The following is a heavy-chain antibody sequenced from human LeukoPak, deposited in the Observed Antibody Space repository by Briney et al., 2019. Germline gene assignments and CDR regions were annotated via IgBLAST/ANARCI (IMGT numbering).Heavy chain of an antibody. J-gene: IGHJ3*02. Sequence: GGSLRLSCAASGFTFSSYSMNWVRQAPGKGLEWVSSISSSSYIYYADSVKGRFTISRDNAKNSLYLQMNSLRAEDTAVYYCASNIVVVPAAMILDAFDIWGQGTMVTVSS. D-gene: IGHD2-2*01. CDR2: ISSSSYI. V-gene: IGHV3-21*01. CDR1: GFTFSSYS. CDR3: ASNIVVVPAAMILDAFDI.